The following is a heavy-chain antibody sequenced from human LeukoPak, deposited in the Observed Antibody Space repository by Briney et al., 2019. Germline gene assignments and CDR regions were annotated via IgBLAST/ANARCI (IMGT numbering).Heavy chain of an antibody. V-gene: IGHV3-48*01. CDR1: GFTFSSHS. D-gene: IGHD2-15*01. Sequence: GGSLRLSCAASGFTFSSHSMTWVRQAPGKGLEWVSYISGGSTTIYYADSVKGRFTISRDNAKNSLYLQMNSLRAEDTAVYYCATENYGSLAGWGQGTLVTVSS. CDR3: ATENYGSLAG. J-gene: IGHJ4*02. CDR2: ISGGSTTI.